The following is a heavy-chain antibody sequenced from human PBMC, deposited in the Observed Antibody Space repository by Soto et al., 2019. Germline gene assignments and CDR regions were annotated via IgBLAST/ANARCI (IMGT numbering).Heavy chain of an antibody. D-gene: IGHD4-17*01. CDR3: ARRYGPGFDY. Sequence: SETLSLTCTVSCGSISSYDWSWIRQPPGKGLEWIGYIYYSGSTNYNPSLKSRVTISVDTSKNQFSLKLSSVTAADTAVYYCARRYGPGFDYWGQGTLVTVSS. CDR2: IYYSGST. V-gene: IGHV4-59*08. J-gene: IGHJ4*02. CDR1: CGSISSYD.